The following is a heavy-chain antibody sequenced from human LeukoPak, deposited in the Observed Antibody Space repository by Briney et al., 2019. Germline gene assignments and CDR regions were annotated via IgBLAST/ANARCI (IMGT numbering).Heavy chain of an antibody. Sequence: GGSLRLSCAASGFTFSRYWMHWVRQAPGKGLVWVSRMNSDGSSTNYADSVKGRFTISRDNAKNILYLQMNSLRAEDTAVYHCATGHYYDSSGYYPLPDAFDIWGQGTMVTVSS. CDR1: GFTFSRYW. J-gene: IGHJ3*02. CDR2: MNSDGSST. D-gene: IGHD3-22*01. V-gene: IGHV3-74*01. CDR3: ATGHYYDSSGYYPLPDAFDI.